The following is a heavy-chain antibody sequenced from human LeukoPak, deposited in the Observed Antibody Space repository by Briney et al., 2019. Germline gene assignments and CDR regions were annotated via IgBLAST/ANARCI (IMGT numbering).Heavy chain of an antibody. CDR2: ISGSGGST. CDR1: GFTFSSYA. J-gene: IGHJ4*02. D-gene: IGHD2-2*01. CDR3: AKXVRWGTSRYPEFDY. Sequence: GGSLRLSCAASGFTFSSYAMSWVRQAPGKGLEWVSAISGSGGSTYYADSVKGRFTISRDNSKNTLYLQMNSLRAEDTAVYYCAKXVRWGTSRYPEFDYWGQGTLVTVSS. V-gene: IGHV3-23*01.